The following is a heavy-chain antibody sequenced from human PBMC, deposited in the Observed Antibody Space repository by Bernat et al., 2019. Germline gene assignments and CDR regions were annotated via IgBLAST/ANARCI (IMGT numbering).Heavy chain of an antibody. CDR1: GFTFSSYA. V-gene: IGHV3-48*01. CDR3: AREYGSGTWMGY. D-gene: IGHD3-10*01. CDR2: TSSTSSVI. J-gene: IGHJ4*02. Sequence: EVQLLESGGGLVQPGGSLRLSCAASGFTFSSYAMSWVRQAPGKGLEWLSYTSSTSSVIFYADSVKGRFTVSRDNAKNSLYLQMNSLRAEDTAVYYCAREYGSGTWMGYWGQGTLVIVSS.